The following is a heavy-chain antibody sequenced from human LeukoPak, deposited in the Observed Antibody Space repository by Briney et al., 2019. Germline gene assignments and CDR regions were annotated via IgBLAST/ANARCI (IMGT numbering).Heavy chain of an antibody. CDR2: INPNSGGT. V-gene: IGHV1-2*02. D-gene: IGHD3-10*01. CDR1: GYTFTSYY. Sequence: GASVKVSCKASGYTFTSYYMHWVRQAPGQGLEWMGWINPNSGGTNYAQKFQGRVTMTRDTSISTAYMELSRLRSDDTAVYYCARSGSMVRGVIVDYWGQGTLVTVSS. J-gene: IGHJ4*02. CDR3: ARSGSMVRGVIVDY.